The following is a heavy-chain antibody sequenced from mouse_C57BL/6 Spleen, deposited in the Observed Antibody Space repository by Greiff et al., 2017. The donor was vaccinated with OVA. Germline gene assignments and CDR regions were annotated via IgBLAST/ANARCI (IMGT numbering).Heavy chain of an antibody. V-gene: IGHV1-52*01. Sequence: QVQLQQPGAELVRPGSSVKLSCKASGYTFTSYWMHWVKQRPIQGLEWIGNIDTSDSETHYNQKFKDKATLTVDKSSSTAYMQLSSLTSEDSAVYYCAKGDGYYSYWYFDVWGTGTTVTVSS. CDR2: IDTSDSET. J-gene: IGHJ1*03. D-gene: IGHD2-3*01. CDR3: AKGDGYYSYWYFDV. CDR1: GYTFTSYW.